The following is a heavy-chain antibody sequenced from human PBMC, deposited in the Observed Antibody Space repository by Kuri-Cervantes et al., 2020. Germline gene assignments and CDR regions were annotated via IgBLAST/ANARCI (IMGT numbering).Heavy chain of an antibody. CDR2: ISSSGGST. CDR1: GFTFSSYA. V-gene: IGHV3-23*01. CDR3: AGVAKRYCSSTSCGNWYFDL. D-gene: IGHD2-2*01. Sequence: GGSLRLSCAASGFTFSSYAMSWVRQAPGKGLEWVSSISSSGGSTFYADSVKGRFTISRDNSKNTLYLQMNSLRAEDTAVYYCAGVAKRYCSSTSCGNWYFDLWGRGTLVTVSS. J-gene: IGHJ2*01.